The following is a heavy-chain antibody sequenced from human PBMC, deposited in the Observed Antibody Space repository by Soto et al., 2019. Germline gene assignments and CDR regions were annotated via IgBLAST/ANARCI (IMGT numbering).Heavy chain of an antibody. CDR1: GYTFTSYD. J-gene: IGHJ6*03. CDR3: ASGTTVTTANEYYYYMDV. Sequence: ASVKVSCKASGYTFTSYDINWLRQATGQGLEWMGWMNPNSGNTGYAQKFQGRVTMTRNTSISTAYMELRSLRSEDTAVYYCASGTTVTTANEYYYYMDVWGKGTTVTVSS. V-gene: IGHV1-8*01. D-gene: IGHD4-17*01. CDR2: MNPNSGNT.